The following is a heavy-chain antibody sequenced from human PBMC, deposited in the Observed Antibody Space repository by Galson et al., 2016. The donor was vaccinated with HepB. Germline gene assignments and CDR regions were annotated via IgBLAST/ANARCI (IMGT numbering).Heavy chain of an antibody. CDR1: GXXFSXXX. J-gene: IGHJ4*02. CDR2: IWADGSEK. Sequence: SLXXXCAASGXXFSXXXMHXXXQAXXKGLXXVAXIWADGSEKYYADSVQGRFTISRDSSKNTLYLQMNSLSAEDXAVYYCARGAGYLDYWGQGTQVIASS. D-gene: IGHD6-13*01. V-gene: IGHV3-33*01. CDR3: ARGAGYLDY.